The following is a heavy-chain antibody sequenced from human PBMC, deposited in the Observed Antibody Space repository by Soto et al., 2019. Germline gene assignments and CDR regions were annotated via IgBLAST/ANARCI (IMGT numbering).Heavy chain of an antibody. Sequence: QVQLVQSGAEVKKPGSSVKVSCKASGGTFSSYAISWVRQAPGQGLEWMGGIIPISGTANYAQKFQGRVTITADESTSKAYMELSSLRSEDTAVYYGARNGDGNYYDRSGYYYGAYWGQGTLVTVSS. V-gene: IGHV1-69*01. J-gene: IGHJ4*02. CDR3: ARNGDGNYYDRSGYYYGAY. D-gene: IGHD3-22*01. CDR1: GGTFSSYA. CDR2: IIPISGTA.